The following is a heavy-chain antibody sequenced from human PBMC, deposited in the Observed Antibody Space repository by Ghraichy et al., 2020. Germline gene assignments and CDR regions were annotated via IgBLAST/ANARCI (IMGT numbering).Heavy chain of an antibody. V-gene: IGHV3-23*01. Sequence: GGSLRLSCAASGFTLSRYAMSWVRQAPGKGLEWVSSISGSGDSTYYADSVKGRFTISRDNSKNTLYLQVNSRRADDTAVYYCAKNGGQQWLPYFDCWGQGALVTVSS. CDR3: AKNGGQQWLPYFDC. D-gene: IGHD6-19*01. J-gene: IGHJ4*02. CDR2: ISGSGDST. CDR1: GFTLSRYA.